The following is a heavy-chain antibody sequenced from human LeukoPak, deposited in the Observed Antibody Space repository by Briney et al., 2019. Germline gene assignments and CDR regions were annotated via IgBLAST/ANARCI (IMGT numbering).Heavy chain of an antibody. J-gene: IGHJ6*03. CDR3: AKDLGGGGGSSNYYYYYYMDV. D-gene: IGHD3-16*01. CDR2: VSWNSGSI. Sequence: GGSLRLSCAASGFTFDDYTMHWVRQAPGKGLEWVSGVSWNSGSIGYADSVKGRFTISRDNAKNSLYLQMNSLRAEDTSLYYCAKDLGGGGGSSNYYYYYYMDVWGKGTTVTVSS. CDR1: GFTFDDYT. V-gene: IGHV3-9*01.